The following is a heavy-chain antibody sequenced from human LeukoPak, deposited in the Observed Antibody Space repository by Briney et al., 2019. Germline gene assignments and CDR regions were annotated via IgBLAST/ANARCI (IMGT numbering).Heavy chain of an antibody. CDR2: INAGNGNT. V-gene: IGHV1-3*01. D-gene: IGHD3-10*01. CDR3: ARGARWFGESYYFDY. CDR1: GYTFTSYA. Sequence: ASVKVFCKASGYTFTSYAMHWVRQAPGQRLEWMGWINAGNGNTKYSQKFQGRVTITRDTSASTAYMELSSLRSEDTAVYYCARGARWFGESYYFDYWGQGTLVTVSS. J-gene: IGHJ4*02.